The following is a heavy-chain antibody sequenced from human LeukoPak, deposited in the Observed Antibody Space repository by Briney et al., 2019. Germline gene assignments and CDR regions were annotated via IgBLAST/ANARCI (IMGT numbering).Heavy chain of an antibody. V-gene: IGHV4-59*08. CDR2: IYYSGST. J-gene: IGHJ6*02. CDR1: GGSISSYY. Sequence: PSETLSLTCTVSGGSISSYYWSWIRQPPGKGLEWIGYIYYSGSTNYNPSLKSRVTISVDTSKNQFSLKLSSVTAADTAVYYCARHEGTAMATYYYYGMDVWGQGTTVNVSS. D-gene: IGHD5-18*01. CDR3: ARHEGTAMATYYYYGMDV.